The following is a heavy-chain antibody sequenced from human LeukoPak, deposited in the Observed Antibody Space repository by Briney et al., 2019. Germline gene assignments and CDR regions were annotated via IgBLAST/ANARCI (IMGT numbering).Heavy chain of an antibody. CDR1: GFTFSNYA. CDR3: AKRGDCSGTCTYDY. Sequence: GGSLRLSCAASGFTFSNYAIHWVRQAPGKGLEWVSIVGGSGVKTYYADSVKGRFTISRDNSKNTVYLQMNSLRAEDTAVYYCAKRGDCSGTCTYDYWGQGLLVTVSS. CDR2: VGGSGVKT. J-gene: IGHJ4*02. D-gene: IGHD2-2*01. V-gene: IGHV3-23*01.